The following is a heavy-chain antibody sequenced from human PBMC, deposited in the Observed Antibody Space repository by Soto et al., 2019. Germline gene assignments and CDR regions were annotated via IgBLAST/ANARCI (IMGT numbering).Heavy chain of an antibody. CDR3: ASTYYDFWTGYLDPDYYYYYMDV. CDR1: GFTFSSYW. V-gene: IGHV3-74*01. D-gene: IGHD3-3*01. CDR2: INSDGSST. Sequence: GGSLRLSCAASGFTFSSYWMHWVRQAPGKGLVWVSRINSDGSSTSYADSVKGRFTISRDNAKNTLYLQMNSLRAEDTAVYYCASTYYDFWTGYLDPDYYYYYMDVWGQGTTVTVSS. J-gene: IGHJ6*03.